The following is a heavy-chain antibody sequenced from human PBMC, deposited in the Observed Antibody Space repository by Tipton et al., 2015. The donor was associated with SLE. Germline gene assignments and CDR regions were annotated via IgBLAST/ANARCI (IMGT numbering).Heavy chain of an antibody. CDR1: GIPFSRSDYY. CDR3: ARRYSRLPWFDP. J-gene: IGHJ5*02. V-gene: IGHV4-34*01. D-gene: IGHD6-13*01. CDR2: INHSGST. Sequence: TLSLTCTVSGIPFSRSDYYWGWIRQPPGKGLEWIGEINHSGSTNYNPSLKSRVTISVDTSRNQFSLKLSSVTAADTAVYYCARRYSRLPWFDPWGQGTLVTVSS.